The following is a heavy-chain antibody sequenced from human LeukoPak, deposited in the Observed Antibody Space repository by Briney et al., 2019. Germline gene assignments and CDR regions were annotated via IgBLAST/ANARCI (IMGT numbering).Heavy chain of an antibody. J-gene: IGHJ6*03. CDR3: ARGGLVPDYYYYMDV. V-gene: IGHV3-30-3*01. Sequence: GGSLRLSCAASGFTFSNYTMHWVRQAPGKGLEWVAFISYDGSNKYYADSVTGRFTISRDNSKNTLYLRVNSLRGDDTAVYYCARGGLVPDYYYYMDVWGKGTSVIVSS. CDR1: GFTFSNYT. CDR2: ISYDGSNK.